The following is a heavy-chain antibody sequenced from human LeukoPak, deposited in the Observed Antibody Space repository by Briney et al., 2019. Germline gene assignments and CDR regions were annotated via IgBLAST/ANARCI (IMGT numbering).Heavy chain of an antibody. Sequence: ESLKISXXXXXXSXXXYWIGWVRPMPGKGLEWMGIIYPGDSDTRYSPSFQGQVTISADKSISTAYLQWSSLKASDTAMYYCARQNGPPPGMDYWGQGTLVTVSS. J-gene: IGHJ4*02. CDR2: IYPGDSDT. V-gene: IGHV5-51*01. CDR1: XXSXXXYW. CDR3: ARQNGPPPGMDY. D-gene: IGHD1-1*01.